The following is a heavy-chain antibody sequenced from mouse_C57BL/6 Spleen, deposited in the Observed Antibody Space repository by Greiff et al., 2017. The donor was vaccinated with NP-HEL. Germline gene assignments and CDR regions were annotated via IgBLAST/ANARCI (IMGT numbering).Heavy chain of an antibody. CDR3: ARGYYSRSTGAMDY. J-gene: IGHJ4*01. V-gene: IGHV1-76*01. D-gene: IGHD1-1*01. CDR2: IYPGSGNT. CDR1: GYTFTDYY. Sequence: SGAELVRPGASVKLSCKASGYTFTDYYINWVKQGPGQGLEWIARIYPGSGNTYYNEKFKGKATLTAEKSSSTAYMQLSSLTSEDSAIYFCARGYYSRSTGAMDYWGQGTSVTVSS.